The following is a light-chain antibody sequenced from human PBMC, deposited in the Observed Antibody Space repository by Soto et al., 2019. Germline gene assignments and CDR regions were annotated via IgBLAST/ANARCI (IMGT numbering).Light chain of an antibody. CDR3: QQSYIAPWT. V-gene: IGKV1-39*01. CDR1: QTINNY. CDR2: AAS. Sequence: DILLTQSPSSLSASVGDRVTITCRANQTINNYLNWYQQRPGTAPSLLISAASTLEDGVPSRFSGRGSETVHTLTISGLQPGDRATYYCQQSYIAPWTFGQGTKVEIK. J-gene: IGKJ1*01.